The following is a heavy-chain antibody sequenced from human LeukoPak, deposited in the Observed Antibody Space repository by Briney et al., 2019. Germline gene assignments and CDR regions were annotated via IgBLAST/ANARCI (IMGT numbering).Heavy chain of an antibody. V-gene: IGHV3-23*01. CDR2: ISGSGGST. CDR3: ARDRSAYCGGDCPFDP. Sequence: GGSLRLSCAASGFTFSSYAMSWVRQAPGKGLEWVSAISGSGGSTYYADSVKGRFTISRDNAKNSLYLQMNSLRAEDTAVYYCARDRSAYCGGDCPFDPWGQGTLVTVSS. CDR1: GFTFSSYA. D-gene: IGHD2-21*02. J-gene: IGHJ5*02.